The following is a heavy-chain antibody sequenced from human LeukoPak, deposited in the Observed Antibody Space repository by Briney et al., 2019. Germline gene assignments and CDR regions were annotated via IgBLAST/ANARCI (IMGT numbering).Heavy chain of an antibody. Sequence: PSETLSLTCTVSGGSISSYYWSWIRQPPGKGMEWIGYIYYSGSTNYNPSLKSRVTISVDTSKNQFSLKLSSVTAADTAVYYCAREAAAAYFDYWGQGTLVTVSS. CDR2: IYYSGST. CDR3: AREAAAAYFDY. J-gene: IGHJ4*02. D-gene: IGHD6-13*01. CDR1: GGSISSYY. V-gene: IGHV4-59*01.